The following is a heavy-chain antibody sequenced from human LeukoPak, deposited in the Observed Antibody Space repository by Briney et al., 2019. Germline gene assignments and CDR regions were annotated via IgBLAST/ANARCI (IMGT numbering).Heavy chain of an antibody. CDR1: GYTFTSYA. D-gene: IGHD6-19*01. CDR3: ARSPILSSGWYLLFDY. Sequence: ASVKVSCKASGYTFTSYAMHWVRQAPGQRLEWMGWINAGNGNTKYSQKFQGRVTITRDTFASTAYMELSSLRSEDTAVYYCARSPILSSGWYLLFDYWGQGTLVTVSS. V-gene: IGHV1-3*01. CDR2: INAGNGNT. J-gene: IGHJ4*02.